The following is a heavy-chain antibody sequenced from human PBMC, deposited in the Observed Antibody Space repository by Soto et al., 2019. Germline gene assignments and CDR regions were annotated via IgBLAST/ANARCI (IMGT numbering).Heavy chain of an antibody. Sequence: QVQLQQWGAGLLKPSETLSLTCAVYGGSFSGYYWSWIRLPPGKGLEWIGEINHSGSTNYNPSLRSRVTLSVDTSKNQYSLKLSSVTAADTAVYYCARDRDIVVVPAAMRGSDYYYGMDVWGQGTTVTVSS. J-gene: IGHJ6*02. CDR3: ARDRDIVVVPAAMRGSDYYYGMDV. CDR1: GGSFSGYY. V-gene: IGHV4-34*01. CDR2: INHSGST. D-gene: IGHD2-2*01.